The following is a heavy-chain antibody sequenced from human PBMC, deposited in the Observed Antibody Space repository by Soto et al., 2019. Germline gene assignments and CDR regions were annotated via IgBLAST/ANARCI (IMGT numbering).Heavy chain of an antibody. CDR1: GFSLSTNGLC. CDR3: ARTAFYYDSSGPTYCFDY. Sequence: SGPTLVNPTQTLTLTCTFSGFSLSTNGLCVSWIRQPPGKALEWLARIDWDDGIYYNASLEARLTISKDTSKNQVVLTMTNMDPVDTATYHCARTAFYYDSSGPTYCFDYWGQGTLVTVSS. D-gene: IGHD3-22*01. J-gene: IGHJ4*02. CDR2: IDWDDGI. V-gene: IGHV2-70*11.